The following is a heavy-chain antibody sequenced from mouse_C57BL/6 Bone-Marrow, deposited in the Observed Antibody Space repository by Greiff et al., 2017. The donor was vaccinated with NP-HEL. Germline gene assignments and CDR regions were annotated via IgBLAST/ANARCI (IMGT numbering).Heavy chain of an antibody. V-gene: IGHV5-6*01. J-gene: IGHJ3*01. D-gene: IGHD1-1*01. CDR1: GFTLSSYG. CDR3: ARPRYYYGSSPFAY. Sequence: EVKLVESGGDLVKPGGSLKLSCAASGFTLSSYGMSWVRQTPDKRLEWVATISSGGSYTYYPDSVKGRFTISRDNAKNTLYLQMSSLKSEDTAMYYCARPRYYYGSSPFAYWGQGTLVTVSA. CDR2: ISSGGSYT.